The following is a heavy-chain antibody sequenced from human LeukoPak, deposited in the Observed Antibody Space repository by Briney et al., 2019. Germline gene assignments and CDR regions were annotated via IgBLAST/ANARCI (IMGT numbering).Heavy chain of an antibody. CDR2: ITWRSDRI. D-gene: IGHD5-24*01. CDR1: GSNLEDHA. CDR3: AKDTIRGSPVPNYFDY. Sequence: PGRSLRLSCVASGSNLEDHAMHWFRQTPGKGLQWVSGITWRSDRIGYADSVKGRFTVSRDNAENSLYLQMNSLRAEDTAVYYCAKDTIRGSPVPNYFDYWGQGTLVTVSS. V-gene: IGHV3-9*01. J-gene: IGHJ4*02.